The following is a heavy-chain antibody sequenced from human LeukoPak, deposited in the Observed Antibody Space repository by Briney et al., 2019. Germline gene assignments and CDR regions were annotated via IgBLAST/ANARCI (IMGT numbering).Heavy chain of an antibody. V-gene: IGHV4-59*08. CDR1: GGSISSYY. D-gene: IGHD1-26*01. CDR2: IYYSGST. Sequence: SETLSLTCTVSGGSISSYYWSWIRQPPGKGLEWIGYIYYSGSTNYNPSLKSRVTISVDTSKNQFFLKLSSVTAADTAVYYCARQDSGSYLFDYWGQGTLVTVSS. CDR3: ARQDSGSYLFDY. J-gene: IGHJ4*02.